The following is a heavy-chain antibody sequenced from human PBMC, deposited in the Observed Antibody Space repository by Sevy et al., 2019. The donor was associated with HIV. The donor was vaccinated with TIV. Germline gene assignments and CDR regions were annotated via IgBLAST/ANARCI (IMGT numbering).Heavy chain of an antibody. J-gene: IGHJ6*04. CDR1: GFTVSSNY. Sequence: GGSLRLSCAASGFTVSSNYMNWVRQAPGKGLEWVSGIYNGGSTYYADSVKGRFTISRDNSKNTLYLQMNSLRAEDAAVYYCARDGGSRGMDVWGKGTTVTVSS. D-gene: IGHD6-13*01. CDR3: ARDGGSRGMDV. V-gene: IGHV3-66*02. CDR2: IYNGGST.